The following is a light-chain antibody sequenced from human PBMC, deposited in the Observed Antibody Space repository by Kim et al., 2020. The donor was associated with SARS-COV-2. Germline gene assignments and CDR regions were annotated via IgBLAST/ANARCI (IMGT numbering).Light chain of an antibody. CDR2: EVN. J-gene: IGLJ1*01. V-gene: IGLV2-18*02. CDR3: SSYTSSNTYV. Sequence: GQSVTISCTGTSSDVGASARVSWYQQPPGTAPKLMIYEVNDRPSGVPDRFSGSKSGNTASLTISGLQPEDEADYYCSSYTSSNTYVFGTGTKVTVL. CDR1: SSDVGASAR.